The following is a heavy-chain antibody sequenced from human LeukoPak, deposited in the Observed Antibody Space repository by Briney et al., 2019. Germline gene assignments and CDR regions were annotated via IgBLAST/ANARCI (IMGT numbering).Heavy chain of an antibody. J-gene: IGHJ4*02. CDR3: AKRSITMIVVVS. V-gene: IGHV3-23*01. D-gene: IGHD3-22*01. CDR2: ISGSGGST. CDR1: GFTVSSNY. Sequence: GGSLRLSCAASGFTVSSNYMSWVRQAPGKGLEWVSAISGSGGSTYYADSVKGRFTISRDNSKNTLYLQMNSLRAEDTAVYYCAKRSITMIVVVSWGQGTLVTVSS.